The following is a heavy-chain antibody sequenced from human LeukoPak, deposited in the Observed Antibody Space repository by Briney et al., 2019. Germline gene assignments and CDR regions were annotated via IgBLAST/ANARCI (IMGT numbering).Heavy chain of an antibody. D-gene: IGHD3-10*01. CDR2: ISYDGSKK. V-gene: IGHV3-30*03. Sequence: PGGSLRLSCAASGFTFSNYGMHWVRQAPGKGLEWVAVISYDGSKKYYGDSVKGRFTISRDNSKNTLSLQMNSLRAEDTAVYYCARDRSITLVRGVIHWFDTWGQGTLATVSS. CDR1: GFTFSNYG. CDR3: ARDRSITLVRGVIHWFDT. J-gene: IGHJ5*02.